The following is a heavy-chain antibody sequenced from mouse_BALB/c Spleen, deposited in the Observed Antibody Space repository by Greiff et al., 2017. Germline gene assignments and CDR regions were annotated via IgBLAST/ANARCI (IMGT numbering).Heavy chain of an antibody. J-gene: IGHJ3*01. CDR2: ISSGGSYT. CDR1: GFTFSSYG. D-gene: IGHD2-5*01. CDR3: ARQTSNYGFAY. V-gene: IGHV5-6*02. Sequence: DVKLVESGGDLVKPGGSLKLSCAASGFTFSSYGMSWVRQTPDKRLEWVATISSGGSYTYYPDSVKGRFTISRDNAKNTLYLQMSSLKSEDTAMYYCARQTSNYGFAYWGQGTLVTVSA.